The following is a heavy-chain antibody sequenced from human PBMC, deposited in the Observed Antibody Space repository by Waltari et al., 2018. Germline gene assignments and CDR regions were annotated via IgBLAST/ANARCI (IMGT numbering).Heavy chain of an antibody. V-gene: IGHV3-48*01. D-gene: IGHD4-17*01. CDR3: ARFSDYGDKMGLDY. J-gene: IGHJ4*02. CDR1: GFTFSSYS. Sequence: EVQLVESGGGLVQPGGSLRLSCAASGFTFSSYSMNWVRQAPGKGLEWVSYISSSSSTIYYADSVKGRFTISRDNAKNSLYLQMNSLRAADTAVYYCARFSDYGDKMGLDYWGQGTLVTVSS. CDR2: ISSSSSTI.